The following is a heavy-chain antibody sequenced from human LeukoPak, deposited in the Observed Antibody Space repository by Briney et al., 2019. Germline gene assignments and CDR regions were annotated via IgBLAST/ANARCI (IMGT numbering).Heavy chain of an antibody. Sequence: GGSLRLSCAASGLSFGFYAMSWVRQAPGKGLEWVSSISGGGAGTYYADSVRGRFTISRDNSKNTLYMQMDSLRAEDTALYYCAKDFVRYNIQFDYWGQGALVTVSS. V-gene: IGHV3-23*01. D-gene: IGHD1-14*01. CDR1: GLSFGFYA. J-gene: IGHJ4*02. CDR2: ISGGGAGT. CDR3: AKDFVRYNIQFDY.